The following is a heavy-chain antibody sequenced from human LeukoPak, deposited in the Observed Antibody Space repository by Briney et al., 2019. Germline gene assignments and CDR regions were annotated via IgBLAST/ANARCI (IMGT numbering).Heavy chain of an antibody. D-gene: IGHD2-2*01. J-gene: IGHJ4*02. V-gene: IGHV3-7*05. Sequence: PGGSLRLSCAASEFTFSSYAMQWVRQAPGKGLEWVANIKEDGSEKYYVDSVKGRFTISRDNAKNSVYLQMNSLRAEDTAVYYCAREVGSAARGRWGQGTLVIVSS. CDR3: AREVGSAARGR. CDR2: IKEDGSEK. CDR1: EFTFSSYA.